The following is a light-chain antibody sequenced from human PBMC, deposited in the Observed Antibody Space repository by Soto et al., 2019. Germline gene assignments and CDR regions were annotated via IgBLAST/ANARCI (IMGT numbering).Light chain of an antibody. CDR2: EGT. CDR1: SNDFGSRNF. Sequence: QSALTQPASMSGSPGQSITISCTGSSNDFGSRNFVSWYQQRPNKAPKLIIFEGTKRPSGVSDRFSASKSGYTASLTISGLRAEDEANYYCCSYAGGTTWVFGGGTKLTVL. V-gene: IGLV2-23*01. J-gene: IGLJ3*02. CDR3: CSYAGGTTWV.